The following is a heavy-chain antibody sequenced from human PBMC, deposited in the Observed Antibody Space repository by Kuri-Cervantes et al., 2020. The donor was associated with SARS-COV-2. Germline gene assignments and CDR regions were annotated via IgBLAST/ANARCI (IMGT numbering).Heavy chain of an antibody. J-gene: IGHJ6*02. CDR1: GFTVSSNY. D-gene: IGHD1-1*01. Sequence: TLSLTCAASGFTVSSNYMSWVRQAPGKGLEWVSVIYSGGSTYYADSVKGRFTISRDNPKNTLYLQMNSLRAEDTAVYYCARYGAVERDYYYYYGMDVWGQGTTVTVSS. CDR3: ARYGAVERDYYYYYGMDV. V-gene: IGHV3-66*01. CDR2: IYSGGST.